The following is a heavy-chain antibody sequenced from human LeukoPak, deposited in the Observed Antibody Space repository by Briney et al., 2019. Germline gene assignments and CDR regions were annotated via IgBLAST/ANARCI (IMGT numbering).Heavy chain of an antibody. Sequence: ASVKVSCKASGYTFTSYYMHWVRQAPGQGLEWMGIINPSGDSTSYAQKFQGRVTMTRDTSTSTVYMELSSLRSEDTAVYYCAREGVVVPAATQAFDIWGQGTMVTVSS. CDR2: INPSGDST. CDR1: GYTFTSYY. D-gene: IGHD2-2*01. J-gene: IGHJ3*02. V-gene: IGHV1-46*01. CDR3: AREGVVVPAATQAFDI.